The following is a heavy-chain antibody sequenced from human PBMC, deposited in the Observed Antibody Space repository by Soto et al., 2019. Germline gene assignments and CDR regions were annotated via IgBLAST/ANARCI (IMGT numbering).Heavy chain of an antibody. CDR3: ARGGGIVVVTAPYDH. CDR2: IVVGSGNT. V-gene: IGHV1-58*01. Sequence: ASVKVSCKASGFTFTNSAVQWVRQARGQRLEWIGWIVVGSGNTNYAQKFQERVTITRDMSTSTGHMELGSLRSEDTAVYYCARGGGIVVVTAPYDHWGQGTLVTVSS. CDR1: GFTFTNSA. D-gene: IGHD2-21*02. J-gene: IGHJ4*02.